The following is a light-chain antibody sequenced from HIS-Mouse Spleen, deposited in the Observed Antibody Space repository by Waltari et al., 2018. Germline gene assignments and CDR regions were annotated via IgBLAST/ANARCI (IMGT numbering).Light chain of an antibody. V-gene: IGLV2-14*03. J-gene: IGLJ3*02. Sequence: QSALTQPASVSGPPGQSITLPCTGTSSDAGGYNYVPWYQQHPGKAPKLMIYDVSNRPSGVSNRFSGSKSGNTASLTISGLQAEDEADYYCSSYTSSSTRVFGGGTKLTVL. CDR3: SSYTSSSTRV. CDR1: SSDAGGYNY. CDR2: DVS.